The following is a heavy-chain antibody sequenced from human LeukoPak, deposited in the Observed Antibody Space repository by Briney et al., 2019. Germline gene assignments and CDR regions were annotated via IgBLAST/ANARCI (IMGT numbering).Heavy chain of an antibody. Sequence: SETLSLTCTVSGGSISSYYWSWIRQPPGKGLEWIGYIYYSGSTNYNPSLKGRVTISVDTSKNQFSLKLSSVTAADTAVYYCARDYYDSSGYYYVDYWGQGTLVTVSS. CDR1: GGSISSYY. D-gene: IGHD3-22*01. J-gene: IGHJ4*02. CDR3: ARDYYDSSGYYYVDY. V-gene: IGHV4-59*12. CDR2: IYYSGST.